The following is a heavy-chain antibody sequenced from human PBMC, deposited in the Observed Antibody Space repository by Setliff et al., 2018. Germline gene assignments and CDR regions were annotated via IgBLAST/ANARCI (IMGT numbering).Heavy chain of an antibody. CDR2: ISDSSIYI. CDR1: GFTFSTYS. V-gene: IGHV3-21*01. CDR3: ARSPANGGHDAFDV. Sequence: SLRLSCAGSGFTFSTYSMHWVRQAPGKGLEWVSSISDSSIYIYYVDSVKGRFTISRDNAQNSLYLQMDSLRAEDTAVYYCARSPANGGHDAFDVWGQGTMVTVSS. J-gene: IGHJ3*01. D-gene: IGHD6-25*01.